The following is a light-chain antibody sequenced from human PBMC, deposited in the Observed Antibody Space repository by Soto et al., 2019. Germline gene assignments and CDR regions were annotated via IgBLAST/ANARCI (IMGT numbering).Light chain of an antibody. Sequence: EIVLTQSPATLSLSPGERATLSCRASQSVSGYLAWYQQKPGQAPRFLIYDTSNRATGIPARFSGSGSGTDITLTISSLEPEDFAVYYCQQRNYWPRTCGQGTKVEIK. CDR3: QQRNYWPRT. V-gene: IGKV3-11*01. J-gene: IGKJ1*01. CDR1: QSVSGY. CDR2: DTS.